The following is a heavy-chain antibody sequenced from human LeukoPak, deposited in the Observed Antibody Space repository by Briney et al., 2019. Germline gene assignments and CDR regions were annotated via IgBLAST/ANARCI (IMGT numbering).Heavy chain of an antibody. Sequence: GGSLRLSCAASGFTFSSYWMHWVRQAPGKVLVWVSRINSDGSSTSYADSVKGRFTISRDNAKNTLYLQMNSLRAEDTAVYYCARGRVLEYYYDSSGYYYVGSYYYYMDVWGKGTTVTVSS. D-gene: IGHD3-22*01. J-gene: IGHJ6*03. CDR2: INSDGSST. CDR3: ARGRVLEYYYDSSGYYYVGSYYYYMDV. V-gene: IGHV3-74*01. CDR1: GFTFSSYW.